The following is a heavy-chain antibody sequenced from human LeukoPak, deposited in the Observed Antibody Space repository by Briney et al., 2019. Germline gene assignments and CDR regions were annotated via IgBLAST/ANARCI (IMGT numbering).Heavy chain of an antibody. D-gene: IGHD4-11*01. Sequence: ASVKVSCKASGYTFTSYDMQWVRQAPGQGFEWLGMINPSGGGTNYAQKFRGRVTITRDTSASTAYMELSSLRSEDTAVYYCARVHSNTYYYYYGMDVWGQGTTVTVSS. J-gene: IGHJ6*02. CDR3: ARVHSNTYYYYYGMDV. CDR2: INPSGGGT. CDR1: GYTFTSYD. V-gene: IGHV1-46*01.